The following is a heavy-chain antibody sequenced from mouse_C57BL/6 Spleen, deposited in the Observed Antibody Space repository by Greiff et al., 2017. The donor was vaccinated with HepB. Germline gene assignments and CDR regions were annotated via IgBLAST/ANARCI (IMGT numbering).Heavy chain of an antibody. D-gene: IGHD1-1*01. V-gene: IGHV2-9-1*01. CDR2: IWTGGGT. CDR3: AREYYGSRGNWYFDV. J-gene: IGHJ1*03. CDR1: GFSLTSYA. Sequence: VKLMESGPGLVAPSQSLSITCTVSGFSLTSYAISWVRQPPGKGLEWLGVIWTGGGTNYNSALKSRLSISKDNSKSQVFLKMNSLQTDDTARYYCAREYYGSRGNWYFDVWGTGTTVTVSS.